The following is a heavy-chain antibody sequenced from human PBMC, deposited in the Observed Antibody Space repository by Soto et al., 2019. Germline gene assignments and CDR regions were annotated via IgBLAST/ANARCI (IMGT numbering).Heavy chain of an antibody. CDR2: IIPILGIA. J-gene: IGHJ6*03. CDR1: GGTFSSYT. Sequence: QVQLVQSGAEVKKPGSSVKVSCKASGGTFSSYTISWVRQAPGQGLEWMGGIIPILGIANYAQKFQGRVTITADKSTSTAYMELSSLRSEDTAVYYCASMYYYGSGSYFDGRNYYYYYMDVWGKGTTVTVSS. CDR3: ASMYYYGSGSYFDGRNYYYYYMDV. V-gene: IGHV1-69*02. D-gene: IGHD3-10*01.